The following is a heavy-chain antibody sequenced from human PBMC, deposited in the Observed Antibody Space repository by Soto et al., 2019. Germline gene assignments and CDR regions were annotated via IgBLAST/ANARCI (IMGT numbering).Heavy chain of an antibody. J-gene: IGHJ4*02. CDR1: GATLDTFINYG. CDR2: ISAYNGNT. Sequence: GASVKVSCKASGATLDTFINYGISWVRQAPGQGLEWMGWISAYNGNTNYAQKLQGRVTMTTDTSTSTAYMELRSLRSDDTAVYYCARSIVVVTALDYWGQGTLVTVSS. CDR3: ARSIVVVTALDY. V-gene: IGHV1-18*01. D-gene: IGHD2-21*02.